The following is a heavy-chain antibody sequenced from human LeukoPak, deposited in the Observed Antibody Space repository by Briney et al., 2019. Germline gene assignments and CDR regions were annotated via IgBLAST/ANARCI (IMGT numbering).Heavy chain of an antibody. Sequence: SQTLSLTCAVSGGSISSGGYSWSWIRQPPGKGLEWIGYIYHSGSTYYNPSLKSRVTISVDRSKNQFSPKLSSVTAADTAVYYCAREYDPYYFDYWGQGTLVTVSS. CDR1: GGSISSGGYS. CDR2: IYHSGST. CDR3: AREYDPYYFDY. J-gene: IGHJ4*02. V-gene: IGHV4-30-2*01. D-gene: IGHD3-16*01.